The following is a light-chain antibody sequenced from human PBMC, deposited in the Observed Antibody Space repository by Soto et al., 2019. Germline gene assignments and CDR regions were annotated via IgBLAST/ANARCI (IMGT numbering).Light chain of an antibody. J-gene: IGKJ3*01. V-gene: IGKV1-39*01. CDR3: QQSYTSPAFT. Sequence: DIQMTQSPSSLSASIGDRVSITCRASQSIGNFLNWYQQKPGKVPKLLIYAVSNLHSGVPSRFSGSGSGTEFTLTISSLQLEDFAAYYCQQSYTSPAFTFGPGTRVNAK. CDR1: QSIGNF. CDR2: AVS.